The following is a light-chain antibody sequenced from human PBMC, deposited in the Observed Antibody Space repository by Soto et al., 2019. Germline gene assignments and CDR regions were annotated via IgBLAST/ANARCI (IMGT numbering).Light chain of an antibody. V-gene: IGKV3-15*01. J-gene: IGKJ1*01. CDR3: QQYDNWPWT. CDR2: GTS. Sequence: EIVMTQSPATLSVSPGERATLSCRAIQSFSSNLACYQQKPGQAPRPLIQGTSTRAPGFPASFRDSGSGTDFTLTIRSLQSKDFAVYYCQQYDNWPWTFGQG. CDR1: QSFSSN.